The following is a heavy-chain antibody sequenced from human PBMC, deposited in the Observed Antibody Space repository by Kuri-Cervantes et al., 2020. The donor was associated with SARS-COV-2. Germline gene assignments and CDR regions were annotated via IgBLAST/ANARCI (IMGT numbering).Heavy chain of an antibody. Sequence: ASVKVSCKASGYTFTSYGISWVRQAPGQGLEWMEWINPNSGGTNYAQKFQGRVTMTRDTSISTAYMELSRLRSDDTAVYYCATPRYCSGGSCYGLFDYWGQGTLVTVSS. J-gene: IGHJ4*02. V-gene: IGHV1-2*02. D-gene: IGHD2-15*01. CDR2: INPNSGGT. CDR3: ATPRYCSGGSCYGLFDY. CDR1: GYTFTSYG.